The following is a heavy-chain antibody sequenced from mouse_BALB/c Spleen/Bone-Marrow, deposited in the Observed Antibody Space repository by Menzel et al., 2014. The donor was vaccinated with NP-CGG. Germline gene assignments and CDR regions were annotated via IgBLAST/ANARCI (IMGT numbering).Heavy chain of an antibody. CDR3: AREGRGYYGSSGAAMDY. V-gene: IGHV2-9*02. J-gene: IGHJ4*01. Sequence: VMLVESGPGLVAPSQSLSISCTVSGFSLTSYGVHWVRQPPGQGLVWLGVIWAGGSTNYNSALMSRLSINKDNSKSQVFLKMNSLQTDDTAMYYCAREGRGYYGSSGAAMDYWGQGTTVTVSS. CDR2: IWAGGST. CDR1: GFSLTSYG. D-gene: IGHD1-1*01.